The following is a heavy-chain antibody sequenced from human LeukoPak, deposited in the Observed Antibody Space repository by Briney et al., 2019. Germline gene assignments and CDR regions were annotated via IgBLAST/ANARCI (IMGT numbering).Heavy chain of an antibody. D-gene: IGHD3-22*01. V-gene: IGHV1-69*04. CDR2: VIPILGIA. Sequence: SVKVSCKASGGTFSSYAISWVRQAPGQGLEWMGRVIPILGIANYAQEFQGRVTITADKSTSTAYMELSSLRSEDTAVYYCARPRYDSSGYDAFDIWGQGTMVTVSS. CDR1: GGTFSSYA. CDR3: ARPRYDSSGYDAFDI. J-gene: IGHJ3*02.